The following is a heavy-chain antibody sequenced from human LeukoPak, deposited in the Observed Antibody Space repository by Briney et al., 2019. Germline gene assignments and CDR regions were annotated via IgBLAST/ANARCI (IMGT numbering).Heavy chain of an antibody. D-gene: IGHD6-19*01. J-gene: IGHJ3*02. V-gene: IGHV1-46*01. CDR2: INPRGGST. CDR3: ASSTSVFSERLVLSRQSAFDI. CDR1: GYTFTNYY. Sequence: ASVKVSCKTSGYTFTNYYMHWVRQAPGQGLEWMGIINPRGGSTNYAQKFQGRVTITADKSTSTAYMELSSLRSEDTAVYYCASSTSVFSERLVLSRQSAFDIWGQGTMVTVSS.